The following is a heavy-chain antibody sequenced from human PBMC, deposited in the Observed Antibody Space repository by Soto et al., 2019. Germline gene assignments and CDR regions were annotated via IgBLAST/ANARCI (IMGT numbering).Heavy chain of an antibody. Sequence: PGESLKISCRGSGYNFTNYWISLVRQRPEKGLDWMGRIDPTDSYINYSPSFQGHVTIAADKSTSTVYLQWDSLKASDTAIYYCTNDDYPYIFNVWGQGTMVTVSS. CDR3: TNDDYPYIFNV. CDR1: GYNFTNYW. V-gene: IGHV5-10-1*01. CDR2: IDPTDSYI. D-gene: IGHD4-17*01. J-gene: IGHJ3*01.